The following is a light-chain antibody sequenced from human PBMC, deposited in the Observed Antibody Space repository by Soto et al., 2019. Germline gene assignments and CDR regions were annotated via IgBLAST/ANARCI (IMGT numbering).Light chain of an antibody. CDR1: NTKIGAGYD. CDR3: QSYDSSLSAWKV. CDR2: ANI. J-gene: IGLJ3*02. Sequence: QSVLTQPPSGSGAPGQRVSISFTGTNTKIGAGYDVILYQLPPRTAPNLLIYANINRPSAVPDRFTGSKSGASAFLVITGLQAEYGAEYYCQSYDSSLSAWKVFGGGTKVTVL. V-gene: IGLV1-40*01.